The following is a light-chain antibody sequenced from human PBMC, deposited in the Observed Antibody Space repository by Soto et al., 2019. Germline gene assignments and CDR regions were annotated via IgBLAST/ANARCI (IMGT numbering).Light chain of an antibody. CDR2: AAS. CDR3: QQYYSYPLT. CDR1: QGISSY. J-gene: IGKJ4*01. Sequence: AIRMTQSPSSFSASTGDRVTITCRASQGISSYLAWYQQKPGKAPKLLIYAASTLQSGVPSRFSGSGSGTEFTLTIRCLQSEDFATYYCQQYYSYPLTFGGGTKVELK. V-gene: IGKV1-8*01.